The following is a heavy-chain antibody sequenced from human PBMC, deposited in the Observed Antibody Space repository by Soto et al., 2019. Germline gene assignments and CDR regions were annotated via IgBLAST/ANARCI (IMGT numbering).Heavy chain of an antibody. CDR3: AAETKSYFYGMDV. Sequence: QVQLLESGGGVVQPGRSLRLSCAASGLTFSSSAMHWVRQAPGKGLEWVALISYDGSNKYYVDSVKGRFTISRDNSKNALDLQMNSLRGEDTAVYYCAAETKSYFYGMDVWGQGATVTVSS. CDR1: GLTFSSSA. V-gene: IGHV3-30*03. CDR2: ISYDGSNK. J-gene: IGHJ6*02.